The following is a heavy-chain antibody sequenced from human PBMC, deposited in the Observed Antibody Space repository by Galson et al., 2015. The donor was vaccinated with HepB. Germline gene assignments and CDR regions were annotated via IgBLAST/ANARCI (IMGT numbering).Heavy chain of an antibody. Sequence: QSGAEVKKPGESLKISCKGSGYSFTSYWIGWVRQMPGKGLAWMGIIYPGDSDTRYSPSFQGHVAISADKSISTAYLQWSSLKASDTAMYYCARHPDIDSSGYYLTDAFDIWGQGTMVTVSS. CDR3: ARHPDIDSSGYYLTDAFDI. V-gene: IGHV5-51*01. CDR1: GYSFTSYW. D-gene: IGHD3-22*01. J-gene: IGHJ3*02. CDR2: IYPGDSDT.